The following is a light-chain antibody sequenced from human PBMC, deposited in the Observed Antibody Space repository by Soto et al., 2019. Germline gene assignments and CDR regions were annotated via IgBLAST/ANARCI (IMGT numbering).Light chain of an antibody. J-gene: IGLJ2*01. Sequence: QSVLTQPPSVSAAPGQKVTISCSGSSSNIGHNFVSWYQQFPGKAPKLLIYDNNKRPSGIPERISGSKSGTSATLGITGLKSGDEADYYCGTWDNSMNVVVFGGRTTLTVL. CDR2: DNN. CDR1: SSNIGHNF. CDR3: GTWDNSMNVVV. V-gene: IGLV1-51*01.